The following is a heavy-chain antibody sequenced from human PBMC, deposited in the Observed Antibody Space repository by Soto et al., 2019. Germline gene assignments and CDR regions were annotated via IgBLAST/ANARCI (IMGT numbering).Heavy chain of an antibody. J-gene: IGHJ4*02. V-gene: IGHV4-34*01. CDR2: INHSGST. D-gene: IGHD1-1*01. Sequence: SETLSLTCAVYGGSFSGYYWSWIRQPPGKGLEWIGEINHSGSTNYNPSLKSRVTISVDTSKNQFSLKLSSVTAADTAVYYCARFRERSDYWGQGTLVTVSS. CDR1: GGSFSGYY. CDR3: ARFRERSDY.